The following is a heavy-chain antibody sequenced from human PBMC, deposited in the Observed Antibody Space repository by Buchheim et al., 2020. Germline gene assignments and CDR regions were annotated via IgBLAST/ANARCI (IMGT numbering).Heavy chain of an antibody. V-gene: IGHV4-30-4*01. Sequence: QVQLQESGPGLVKPSQTLSLTCTVSGGSVSSGDCYWSWIRQPPGKGLEWIGYIYYRGSPYYNPSLKSRVTISVDTSKNQSSLKLSSVTAADTAVYYCARDLYPVSGYYDSSGYSWGQGTL. CDR2: IYYRGSP. CDR3: ARDLYPVSGYYDSSGYS. CDR1: GGSVSSGDCY. D-gene: IGHD3-22*01. J-gene: IGHJ5*02.